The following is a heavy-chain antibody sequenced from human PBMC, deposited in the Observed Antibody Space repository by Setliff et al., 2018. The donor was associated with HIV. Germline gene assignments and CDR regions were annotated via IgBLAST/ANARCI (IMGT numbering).Heavy chain of an antibody. J-gene: IGHJ4*02. CDR3: ARDPGYTSGSTFHFDY. CDR1: GYSISSGYY. V-gene: IGHV4-38-2*02. Sequence: PSETLSLTCAVSGYSISSGYYWGWIRQPPGRGLEWIGNIYHSGGTHYNPSLRSRVTISVDTSKNQFSLSLSSVTAADTAMYFCARDPGYTSGSTFHFDYWGQGTLVTVSS. CDR2: IYHSGGT. D-gene: IGHD5-18*01.